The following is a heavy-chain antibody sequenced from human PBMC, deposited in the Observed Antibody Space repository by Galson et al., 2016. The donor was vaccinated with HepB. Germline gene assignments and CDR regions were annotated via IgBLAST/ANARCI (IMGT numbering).Heavy chain of an antibody. CDR2: LGSGGRI. CDR1: AFAVSNNH. CDR3: LPSGPDYYMDL. V-gene: IGHV3-66*02. Sequence: SLRLSCAGSAFAVSNNHMSWVRQAPGKGLEWVSVLGSGGRIFYADSVKGRFTISRDNSMNTVFLQMNSLRTEDTAVYYCLPSGPDYYMDLWGTGTPGTVSS. J-gene: IGHJ6*03. D-gene: IGHD2-15*01.